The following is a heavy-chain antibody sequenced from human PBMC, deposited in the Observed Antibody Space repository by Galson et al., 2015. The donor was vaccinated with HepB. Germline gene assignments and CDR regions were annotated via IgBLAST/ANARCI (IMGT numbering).Heavy chain of an antibody. J-gene: IGHJ4*02. CDR3: ASQGPVWGYYDSSGYYPFDY. Sequence: ETLSLTCTVSGGSISSYYWSWIRQPAGKGLEWIGRIYTSGSTNYNPSLKSRVTMSVDTSKNQFSLKLNSVTAADTAVYYCASQGPVWGYYDSSGYYPFDYWGQGTLVTVSS. CDR2: IYTSGST. D-gene: IGHD3-22*01. CDR1: GGSISSYY. V-gene: IGHV4-4*07.